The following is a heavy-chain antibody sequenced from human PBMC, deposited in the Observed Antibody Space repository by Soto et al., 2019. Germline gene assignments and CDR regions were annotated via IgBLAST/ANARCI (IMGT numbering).Heavy chain of an antibody. CDR3: ARMNVDSYQFYYAMDV. J-gene: IGHJ6*02. D-gene: IGHD4-17*01. Sequence: QVTLKESGPALVKPTETLTLTCTVSGFSLTTGKMGVSWIRQPPGKALEWLAHLFSDNERSYSTSLQGRLTSSKDTSGSQVVLSMTNVDPVDTATYYCARMNVDSYQFYYAMDVWGQGTTVTVSS. CDR1: GFSLTTGKMG. V-gene: IGHV2-26*01. CDR2: LFSDNER.